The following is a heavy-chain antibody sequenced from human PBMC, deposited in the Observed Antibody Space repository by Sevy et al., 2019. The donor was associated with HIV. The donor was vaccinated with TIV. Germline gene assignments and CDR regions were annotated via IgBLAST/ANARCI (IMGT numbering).Heavy chain of an antibody. D-gene: IGHD3-3*01. V-gene: IGHV3-30*04. CDR3: ARPRFLEWLSSAAFDI. CDR2: IAYDGSNK. CDR1: GLVFSSYA. Sequence: GESLKISCTASGLVFSSYAMHWVRQAPGKGLEWVAFIAYDGSNKNYADSVKGRFTLSRDNSKNTLYLQMNSLGAEDTAVYYCARPRFLEWLSSAAFDIWGQGTMVTVSS. J-gene: IGHJ3*02.